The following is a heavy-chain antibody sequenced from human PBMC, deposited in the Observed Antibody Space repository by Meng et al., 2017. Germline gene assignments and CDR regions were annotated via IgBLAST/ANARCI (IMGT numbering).Heavy chain of an antibody. CDR2: ISSSGSTI. V-gene: IGHV3-48*03. Sequence: GESLKISCAASGFTFSSYEMNWVRQAPGKGLEWVSYISSSGSTIYYADSVKGRFTISRDNAKNSLYLQMNSLRAEDTAVYYCARDFRELRYFDWFNAFDIWGQGTMVT. CDR3: ARDFRELRYFDWFNAFDI. J-gene: IGHJ3*02. D-gene: IGHD3-9*01. CDR1: GFTFSSYE.